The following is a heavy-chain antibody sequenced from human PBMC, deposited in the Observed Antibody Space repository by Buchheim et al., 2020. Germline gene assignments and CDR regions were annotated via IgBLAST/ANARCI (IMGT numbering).Heavy chain of an antibody. Sequence: QLQLQESGPGLVKPSETLSLTCTVSGGSISSSSYYWGWIRQPPGKGPERIGSIYYSGSTYYNPSLKNRVTISGHTPQNQFSLKLSSVTAADTAVYYCARDRYCSGGSCPDNWFDPWGQGTL. CDR2: IYYSGST. J-gene: IGHJ5*02. CDR1: GGSISSSSYY. D-gene: IGHD2-15*01. V-gene: IGHV4-39*07. CDR3: ARDRYCSGGSCPDNWFDP.